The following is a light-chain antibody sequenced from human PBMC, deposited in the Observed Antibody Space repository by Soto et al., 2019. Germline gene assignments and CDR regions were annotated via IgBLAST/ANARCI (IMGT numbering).Light chain of an antibody. CDR1: QSINSNY. J-gene: IGKJ1*01. CDR2: GAS. Sequence: EIVLTQSPDTLSLSPGERATLSCRASQSINSNYLAWYQQNPGQGPTPLSYGASSRATGIPDRFSGSGSGTDFTLTISRLEPEDFAVYYWQQYDSSPRTFGQGTKVEIK. V-gene: IGKV3-20*01. CDR3: QQYDSSPRT.